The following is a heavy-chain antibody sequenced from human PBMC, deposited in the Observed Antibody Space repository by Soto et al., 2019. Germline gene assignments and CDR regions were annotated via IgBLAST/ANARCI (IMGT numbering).Heavy chain of an antibody. CDR2: IYYSGST. CDR1: GGSISSFY. J-gene: IGHJ4*02. V-gene: IGHV4-59*08. Sequence: SETLSLTCTVSGGSISSFYWSWIRQPPGKGLEWIGNIYYSGSTNYNPSLKSRVTISVDTSNNQFSLKLTSVTAADTAVYYCARHNDYWGQGTLVTVSS. CDR3: ARHNDY.